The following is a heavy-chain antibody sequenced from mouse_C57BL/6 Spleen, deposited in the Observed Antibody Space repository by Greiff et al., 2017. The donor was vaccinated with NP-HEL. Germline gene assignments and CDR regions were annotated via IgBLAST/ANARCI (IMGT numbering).Heavy chain of an antibody. J-gene: IGHJ2*01. Sequence: QVQLKESGAELVRPGASVKLSCKASGYTFTDYYINWVKQRPGQGLEWIARIYPGSGNTYYNEKFKGKATLTAEKSSSTAYMQLSSLTSEDSAVYFCARSGDGYYGYFDYWGQGTTLTVSS. D-gene: IGHD2-3*01. V-gene: IGHV1-76*01. CDR2: IYPGSGNT. CDR3: ARSGDGYYGYFDY. CDR1: GYTFTDYY.